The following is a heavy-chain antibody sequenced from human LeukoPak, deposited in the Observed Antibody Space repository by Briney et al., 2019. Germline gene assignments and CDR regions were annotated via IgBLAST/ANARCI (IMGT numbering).Heavy chain of an antibody. CDR1: GLTVSSNY. CDR3: ARGTTDILTGYYYYGMDV. D-gene: IGHD3-9*01. J-gene: IGHJ6*02. CDR2: IYSGGTT. Sequence: GGSLRLSCAASGLTVSSNYMSWVRQAPGKGLEWVSVIYSGGTTYYADSVKGRFTISRDTSKNTVYLQMNSLRAEDTAVYHCARGTTDILTGYYYYGMDVRGQGTTVTVSS. V-gene: IGHV3-53*01.